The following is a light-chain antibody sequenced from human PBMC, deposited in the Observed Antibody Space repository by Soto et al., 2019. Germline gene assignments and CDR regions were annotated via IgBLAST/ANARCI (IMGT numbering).Light chain of an antibody. CDR1: SSDIGGYNF. V-gene: IGLV2-14*03. Sequence: QSALTQPASVSGSPGQSITISCTGTSSDIGGYNFVSWYQHHPGKAPKLLIHDVSNRPSGVSSRFSGSKSGNTASLTISGLQAEDEADYYCNSYRTVSTYVFGTGTSSPS. CDR3: NSYRTVSTYV. CDR2: DVS. J-gene: IGLJ1*01.